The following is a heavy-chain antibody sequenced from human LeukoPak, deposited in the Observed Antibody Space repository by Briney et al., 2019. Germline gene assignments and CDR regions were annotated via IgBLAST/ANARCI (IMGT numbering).Heavy chain of an antibody. CDR1: GFTFSDHY. CDR3: ARGHSGTSDRLDP. Sequence: PGGSLRLPCPASGFTFSDHYMDWFRQAPGKGLEWVGRIRNRVDSYTTEYAASVKGRFSISRDDSKNSLYLQMNSLKIEDTAVYFCARGHSGTSDRLDPWGQGTLVTVSS. D-gene: IGHD1-26*01. CDR2: IRNRVDSYTT. V-gene: IGHV3-72*01. J-gene: IGHJ5*02.